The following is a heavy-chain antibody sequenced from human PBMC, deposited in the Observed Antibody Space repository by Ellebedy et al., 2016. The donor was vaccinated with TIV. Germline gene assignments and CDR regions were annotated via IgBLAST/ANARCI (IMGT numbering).Heavy chain of an antibody. CDR1: GYTFSRHG. V-gene: IGHV1-18*01. CDR3: AREADSDALEI. D-gene: IGHD2-15*01. J-gene: IGHJ3*02. CDR2: ISTYSGNT. Sequence: AASVKVSCKTSGYTFSRHGHNWVRQAPGQGVEWMGWISTYSGNTNYEQKFQGRVTMTTDTSTGTAYMELRSPTSDDTAVYYCAREADSDALEIWGQGTMVIVSS.